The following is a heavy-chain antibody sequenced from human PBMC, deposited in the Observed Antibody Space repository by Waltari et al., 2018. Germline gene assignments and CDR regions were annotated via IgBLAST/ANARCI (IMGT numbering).Heavy chain of an antibody. J-gene: IGHJ4*02. CDR2: ISNTGTYI. V-gene: IGHV3-21*01. CDR3: VTAMSSVY. CDR1: GFTFRNYN. Sequence: EVQLVASGGGLVKPGESLRLSCSASGFTFRNYNMNWLRQAPGKGLEWVSSISNTGTYIYYADSGRGRFTISRDNAKSSLYLQINILRAEDTAMYYCVTAMSSVYWGQGTLITVSS. D-gene: IGHD2-2*01.